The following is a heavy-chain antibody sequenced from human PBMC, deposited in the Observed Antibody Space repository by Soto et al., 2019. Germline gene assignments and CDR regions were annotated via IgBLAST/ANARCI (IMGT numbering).Heavy chain of an antibody. J-gene: IGHJ5*02. V-gene: IGHV3-30-3*01. CDR1: GFTFSSYA. Sequence: PGGSLRLSCAASGFTFSSYAMHWVRQAPGKGLEWVAVISYDGSNKYYVDSVKGRFTISRDNSKNTLYLQMNSLRAEDTAVYYCARVEKWAVPAGGLYNWFDPWGQGTLVTVSS. CDR3: ARVEKWAVPAGGLYNWFDP. D-gene: IGHD2-2*01. CDR2: ISYDGSNK.